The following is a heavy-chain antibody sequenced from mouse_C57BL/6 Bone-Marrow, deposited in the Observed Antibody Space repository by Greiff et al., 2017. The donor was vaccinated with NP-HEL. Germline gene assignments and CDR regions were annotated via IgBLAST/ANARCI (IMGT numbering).Heavy chain of an antibody. D-gene: IGHD2-1*01. CDR2: IYPGDGDT. CDR3: AREHLLSYAMDY. CDR1: GYAFSSSW. J-gene: IGHJ4*01. Sequence: QVQLQQSGPELVKPGASVKISCKASGYAFSSSWMNWVKQRPGKGLEWIGRIYPGDGDTNYNGKFKGKATLTADKSSSTAYMQLSSLTSEDSAVYFCAREHLLSYAMDYWGQGTSVTVSS. V-gene: IGHV1-82*01.